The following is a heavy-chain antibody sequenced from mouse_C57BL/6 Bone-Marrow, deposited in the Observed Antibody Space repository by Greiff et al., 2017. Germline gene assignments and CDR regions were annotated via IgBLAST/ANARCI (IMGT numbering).Heavy chain of an antibody. V-gene: IGHV1-76*01. Sequence: QVQLQQSGAELVRPGASVKLSCKASGYTFTDYYINWVKQRPGQGLEWIARIYPGSGNTYYNEKFKGKATLTAEKSSSTAYMQLSSLTSEDSAVYFCASGGNYYYGSHDYWGQGTTLTVSS. J-gene: IGHJ2*01. CDR2: IYPGSGNT. CDR1: GYTFTDYY. CDR3: ASGGNYYYGSHDY. D-gene: IGHD1-1*01.